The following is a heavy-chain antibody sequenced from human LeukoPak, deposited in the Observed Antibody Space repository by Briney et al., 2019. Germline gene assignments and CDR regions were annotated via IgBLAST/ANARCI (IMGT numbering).Heavy chain of an antibody. CDR1: GFTFSSYA. J-gene: IGHJ4*02. Sequence: GGSLRLSCAASGFTFSSYAMSWVRQAPGEGLEWVTVVWYDGSNRYSADSVKGRISISRDTSESTVSLQINNVKVDDTATYFCARGTGAKRYYFDFWGRGVRVTVSS. V-gene: IGHV3-33*08. CDR2: VWYDGSNR. CDR3: ARGTGAKRYYFDF.